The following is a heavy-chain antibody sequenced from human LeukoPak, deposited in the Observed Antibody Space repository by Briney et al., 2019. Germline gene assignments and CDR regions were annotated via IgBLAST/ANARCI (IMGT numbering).Heavy chain of an antibody. CDR2: IYTSGST. D-gene: IGHD3-22*01. CDR1: GGSISSYY. V-gene: IGHV4-4*07. CDR3: ARDRVYYYDSSGPIFDI. J-gene: IGHJ3*02. Sequence: SETLSLTCTVSGGSISSYYWSWIRQPAGKGLEWIGRIYTSGSTNYNPSLKSRVTMSVDTSKNQFSLKLSSVTAADTAVYYCARDRVYYYDSSGPIFDIWGQGTMVTVSS.